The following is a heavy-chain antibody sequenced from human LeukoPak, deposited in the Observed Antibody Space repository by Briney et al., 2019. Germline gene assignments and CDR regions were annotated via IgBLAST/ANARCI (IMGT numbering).Heavy chain of an antibody. J-gene: IGHJ6*02. CDR2: ISSSGSTI. CDR1: GFTFSSYE. D-gene: IGHD2-2*01. V-gene: IGHV3-48*03. CDR3: AGDCSSTSCNYYYGMDV. Sequence: PGGSLRLSCAASGFTFSSYEMNWVRQAPGKGLEWVSYISSSGSTIYYADSVKGRFTISRDNAKNSLYLQMNSLRAEDTAVYYCAGDCSSTSCNYYYGMDVWGQGTTVTVSS.